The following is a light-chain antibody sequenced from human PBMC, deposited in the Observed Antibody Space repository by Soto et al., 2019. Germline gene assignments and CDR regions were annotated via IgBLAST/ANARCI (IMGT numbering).Light chain of an antibody. CDR1: QSVSSSY. CDR2: GAS. J-gene: IGKJ1*01. Sequence: EIVLTQSPGTLSLSPGERATLSCRASQSVSSSYLAWYQQKPGQAPRLLIYGASSRATGIPDRFSGSRSGTDFTLTISRLEPEYFAVYYCQQYGSSPPWTFGQGTKVDIK. CDR3: QQYGSSPPWT. V-gene: IGKV3-20*01.